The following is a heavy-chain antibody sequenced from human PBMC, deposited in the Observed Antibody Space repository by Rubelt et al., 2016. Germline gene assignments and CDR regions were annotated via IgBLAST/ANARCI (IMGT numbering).Heavy chain of an antibody. J-gene: IGHJ5*02. CDR2: INHSGST. V-gene: IGHV4-34*01. Sequence: QVQLQQWGAGLLKPSETLSLTCAVYGGSFSGYYWSWIRQPPGKGLEWIGEINHSGSTNYNPFLKSRVTISVDTSKNQFSLKLSSVTAADTAVYYCARTNVLRFLVKNWFDPWGQGTLVTVSS. CDR3: ARTNVLRFLVKNWFDP. D-gene: IGHD3-3*01. CDR1: GGSFSGYY.